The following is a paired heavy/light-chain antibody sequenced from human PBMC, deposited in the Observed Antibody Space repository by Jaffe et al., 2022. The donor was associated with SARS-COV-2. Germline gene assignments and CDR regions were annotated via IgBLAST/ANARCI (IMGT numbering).Heavy chain of an antibody. CDR2: IYSGGST. D-gene: IGHD2-2*01. CDR1: GFTVSNNY. V-gene: IGHV3-53*01. J-gene: IGHJ6*02. Sequence: EVQLVESGGGLIQPGGSLRLSCAASGFTVSNNYMNWVRQAPGKGLEWVSVIYSGGSTYYADSVKGRFTISRDSSKNALYLQMNSLRADDTAVYYCARTAEYCSGINCPYYYYGMDVWGQGTAVTVSS. CDR3: ARTAEYCSGINCPYYYYGMDV.
Light chain of an antibody. CDR3: QQYGGSLGT. Sequence: EIVLTQSPGTLSLSPGERATLSCRASESVSSSYLAWYQQKRGQTPRLLIYGASSRATGIPDRFSGSGSGTDFTLTISRLEPEDFAVYYCQQYGGSLGTFGGGTKVEIK. J-gene: IGKJ4*01. CDR2: GAS. CDR1: ESVSSSY. V-gene: IGKV3-20*01.